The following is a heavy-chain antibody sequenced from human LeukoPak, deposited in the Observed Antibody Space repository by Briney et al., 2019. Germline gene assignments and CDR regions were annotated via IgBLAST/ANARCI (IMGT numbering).Heavy chain of an antibody. V-gene: IGHV1-46*01. CDR1: GYTFISYY. CDR2: INPSGGST. CDR3: ARDLGWELPGNAFDI. J-gene: IGHJ3*02. D-gene: IGHD1-26*01. Sequence: ASVKVSSKASGYTFISYYMHWVRQAPGQGLEWMGIINPSGGSTSYAQKFQGRVTMTRDTSTSTVYMELSSLRSEDTAVYYCARDLGWELPGNAFDIWGQGTMVTVSS.